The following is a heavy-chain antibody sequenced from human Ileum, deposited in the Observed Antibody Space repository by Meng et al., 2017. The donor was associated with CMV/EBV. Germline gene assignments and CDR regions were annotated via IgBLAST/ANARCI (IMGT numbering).Heavy chain of an antibody. CDR1: GFTVSSYY. J-gene: IGHJ5*02. D-gene: IGHD2-8*02. CDR3: VRGPLLGWLDP. CDR2: IYSSGRT. V-gene: IGHV3-53*01. Sequence: EVQSVGSGGGLIQPGGSLRLSCAASGFTVSSYYMNWVRQAPGKGLEWVSVIYSSGRTYYADSVKGRFTISRDNSKNTLYLQTNSLRPEDTAIYYCVRGPLLGWLDPWGQGALVTVSS.